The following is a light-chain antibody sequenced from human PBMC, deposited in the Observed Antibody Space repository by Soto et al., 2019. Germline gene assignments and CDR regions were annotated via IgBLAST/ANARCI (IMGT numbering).Light chain of an antibody. CDR1: QSVISSY. Sequence: EIVLTQSPGTLSLSPGGRATLSCRSSQSVISSYLAWYQKKPGQAPRLLIYGASSRATGIPDRVSGSGSGTDFTLTISRLEPEDFAVYYCQQYGSSPPITFGQGTRLEIK. CDR2: GAS. CDR3: QQYGSSPPIT. J-gene: IGKJ5*01. V-gene: IGKV3-20*01.